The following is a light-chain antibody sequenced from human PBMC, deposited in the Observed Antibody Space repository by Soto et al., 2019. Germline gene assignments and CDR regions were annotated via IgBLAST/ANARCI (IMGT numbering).Light chain of an antibody. CDR2: EVS. V-gene: IGLV2-8*01. Sequence: QSALTQPPSASGSPGQSVTISCTGTSSDVGGYKYVSWYQQHPGKAPKLMIYEVSKRPSGVPDRFSGSKSGNTASLTVSGLQAEDEAEYHCSSFAGSNTVVFGGGTKLTVL. CDR1: SSDVGGYKY. CDR3: SSFAGSNTVV. J-gene: IGLJ2*01.